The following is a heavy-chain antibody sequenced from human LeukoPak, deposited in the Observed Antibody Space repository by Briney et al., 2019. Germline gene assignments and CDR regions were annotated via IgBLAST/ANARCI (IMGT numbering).Heavy chain of an antibody. D-gene: IGHD3-22*01. Sequence: SETLSLTCTVSGGSISSYYWSWIRQPPGKGLEWIGYIYHSGSTYYNPSLKSRVTISVDRSKNQFSLKLSSVTAADTAVYYCARAALIGPYYYDSSGLGPNYYFDYWGQGTLVTVSS. CDR2: IYHSGST. CDR1: GGSISSYY. CDR3: ARAALIGPYYYDSSGLGPNYYFDY. V-gene: IGHV4-59*12. J-gene: IGHJ4*02.